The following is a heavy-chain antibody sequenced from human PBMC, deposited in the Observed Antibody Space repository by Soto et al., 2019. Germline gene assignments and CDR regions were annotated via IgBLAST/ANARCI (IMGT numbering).Heavy chain of an antibody. V-gene: IGHV1-69*12. Sequence: QVQLVQSGAEVKKPGSSVKVSCKASGGTFSSYAISWVRQAPGQGLEWMGGIIPIFGTANYAQKFQGRVTITGDESTSTAYMELSSLRAEDKAGYYCARTETAMVSGYYYYGMDVWGQGTTVTVSS. CDR3: ARTETAMVSGYYYYGMDV. CDR2: IIPIFGTA. J-gene: IGHJ6*02. CDR1: GGTFSSYA. D-gene: IGHD5-18*01.